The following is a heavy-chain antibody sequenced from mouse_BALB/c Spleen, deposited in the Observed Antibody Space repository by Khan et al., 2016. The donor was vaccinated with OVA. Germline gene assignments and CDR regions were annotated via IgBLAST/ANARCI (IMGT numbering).Heavy chain of an antibody. CDR2: ISYSGNT. V-gene: IGHV3-2*02. CDR3: ARIYGEDFDY. CDR1: GYSITSDYA. D-gene: IGHD1-1*01. Sequence: EVQLQESGPGLVKPSQSLSLTCTVTGYSITSDYAWNWIRQFPGNKLEWMGYISYSGNTNYNPSLKSRISITRDTSENQFFLQLNSVTIEDTATYYCARIYGEDFDYWGQGTTLTVSS. J-gene: IGHJ2*01.